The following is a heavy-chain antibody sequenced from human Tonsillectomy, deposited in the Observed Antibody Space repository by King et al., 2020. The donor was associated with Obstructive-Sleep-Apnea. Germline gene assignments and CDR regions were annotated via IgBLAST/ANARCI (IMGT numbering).Heavy chain of an antibody. CDR2: IHYSGST. CDR1: GGSISSNY. J-gene: IGHJ5*02. Sequence: VQLQESGPGLVKPSENLSLTCTVSGGSISSNYWSWIRQPPGKGLEWIGYIHYSGSTNYNPSLKSRVTISADTSKNQFSLKLSSVTAADTAVYHCARDLGYCSGGRCYNWFDPWGQGTLVTVSS. D-gene: IGHD2-15*01. CDR3: ARDLGYCSGGRCYNWFDP. V-gene: IGHV4-59*01.